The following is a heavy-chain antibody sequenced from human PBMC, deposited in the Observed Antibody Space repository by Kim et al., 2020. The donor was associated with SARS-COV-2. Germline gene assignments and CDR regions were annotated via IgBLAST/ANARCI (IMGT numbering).Heavy chain of an antibody. CDR2: IIPIFGTA. CDR3: ARLHYYYDSSGYYAPFDY. J-gene: IGHJ4*02. V-gene: IGHV1-69*13. CDR1: GGTFSSYA. D-gene: IGHD3-22*01. Sequence: SVKVSCKASGGTFSSYAISWVRQAPGQGLEWMGGIIPIFGTANYAQKFQGRVTITADESTSTAYMELSSLRSEDTAVYYCARLHYYYDSSGYYAPFDYWGQGTLVTVSS.